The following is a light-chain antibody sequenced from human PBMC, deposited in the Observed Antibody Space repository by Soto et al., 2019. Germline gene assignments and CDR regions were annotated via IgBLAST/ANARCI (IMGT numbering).Light chain of an antibody. CDR1: SSNIGSNY. V-gene: IGLV1-47*01. J-gene: IGLJ1*01. CDR2: TNN. Sequence: SLVTQPPSASGAPRQRGTISCSGSSSNIGSNYVYWYQQLPGTAPKLLIYTNNQRPSGVPDRFSGSRSGTSASLAISGLRSEDEADYYCTAWDDSLSVYVFGTGTKV. CDR3: TAWDDSLSVYV.